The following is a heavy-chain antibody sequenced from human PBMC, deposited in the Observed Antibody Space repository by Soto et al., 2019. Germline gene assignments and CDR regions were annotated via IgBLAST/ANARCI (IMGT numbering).Heavy chain of an antibody. J-gene: IGHJ4*02. CDR2: IYYSGST. D-gene: IGHD6-13*01. CDR3: ARRYGRVFDF. Sequence: QVQLQESGPGLVKPSETLSLTCTVSGGSISSYYWSWIRQPPGKGLEWIGYIYYSGSTNYNPSLRXRVTIPVDTSKNQFSLKLSSVTAADTAVYYCARRYGRVFDFWGQGTLVTVSS. CDR1: GGSISSYY. V-gene: IGHV4-59*01.